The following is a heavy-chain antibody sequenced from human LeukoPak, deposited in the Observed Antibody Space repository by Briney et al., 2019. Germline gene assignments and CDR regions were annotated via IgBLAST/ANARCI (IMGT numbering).Heavy chain of an antibody. D-gene: IGHD3-10*01. CDR2: IYTSGST. CDR1: GGSISSYY. V-gene: IGHV4-4*07. CDR3: ARRGPRLFAYYYGSGSYSNPRSHREDY. J-gene: IGHJ4*02. Sequence: SETLSLTCTVSGGSISSYYWSWIRQPAGKGPEWIGRIYTSGSTNYNPSLKSRDTISVDTSKNQFSLKLSSVTAADTAVYYCARRGPRLFAYYYGSGSYSNPRSHREDYWGQGTLVTVSS.